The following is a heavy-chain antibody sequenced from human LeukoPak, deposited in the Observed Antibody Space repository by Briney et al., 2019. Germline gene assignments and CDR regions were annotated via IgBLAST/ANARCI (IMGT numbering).Heavy chain of an antibody. Sequence: GGSLRLPCAASGFTFSSYGMHWVRQAPGKGLEWVAVISYDGSNKYYADSVKGRFTISRDNSKNTLYLQMNSLRAEDTAVYYCAKDWRSSWYYFDYWGQGTLVTVSS. CDR3: AKDWRSSWYYFDY. V-gene: IGHV3-30*18. CDR1: GFTFSSYG. J-gene: IGHJ4*02. CDR2: ISYDGSNK. D-gene: IGHD6-13*01.